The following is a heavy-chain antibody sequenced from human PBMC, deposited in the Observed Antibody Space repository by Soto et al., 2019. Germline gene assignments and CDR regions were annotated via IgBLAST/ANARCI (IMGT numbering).Heavy chain of an antibody. CDR1: GGSISSSSYY. V-gene: IGHV4-39*01. J-gene: IGHJ6*02. D-gene: IGHD6-13*01. Sequence: PSETLSLTCTGSGGSISSSSYYWGWIRQPPGKGLEWIGSIYYSGSTYYNPSLKSRVTISVDTSKNQFSLKLSSVTAADTAVYYCARTYSSSSYYGMDVWGQGTTVTVSS. CDR2: IYYSGST. CDR3: ARTYSSSSYYGMDV.